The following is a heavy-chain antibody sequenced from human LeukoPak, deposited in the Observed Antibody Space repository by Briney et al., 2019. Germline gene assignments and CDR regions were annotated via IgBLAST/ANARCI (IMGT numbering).Heavy chain of an antibody. CDR3: AKGSRRSYPYYFDY. CDR1: GFTFNTYA. D-gene: IGHD1-26*01. Sequence: PGGSLRLSCAASGFTFNTYAMAWVRQAPGKGLEWVSAIIDSGDSTYYGDSVKGRFAISRDNSRNTLYLQMSNLRAEDTALYYCAKGSRRSYPYYFDYWGQGTLVTVSS. CDR2: IIDSGDST. J-gene: IGHJ4*02. V-gene: IGHV3-23*01.